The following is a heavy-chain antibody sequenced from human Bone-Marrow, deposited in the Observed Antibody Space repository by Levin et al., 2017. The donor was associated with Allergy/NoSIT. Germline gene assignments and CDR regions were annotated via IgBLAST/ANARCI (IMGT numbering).Heavy chain of an antibody. V-gene: IGHV1-2*02. Sequence: ASVKVSCKASGYTFIGYFMHWVRQAPGQGFEWMGWINPKGGGTSYAQKFQGRVIMTTDTSISTAYMELRGLRSDGTAFHYCARDTEAYGSSWHDGGAFDIWGQGTMVTVSS. J-gene: IGHJ3*02. CDR2: INPKGGGT. CDR3: ARDTEAYGSSWHDGGAFDI. D-gene: IGHD6-13*01. CDR1: GYTFIGYF.